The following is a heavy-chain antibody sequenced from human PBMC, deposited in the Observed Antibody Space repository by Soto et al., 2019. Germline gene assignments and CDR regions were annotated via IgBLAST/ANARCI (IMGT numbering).Heavy chain of an antibody. D-gene: IGHD3-10*01. J-gene: IGHJ4*02. V-gene: IGHV4-59*08. Sequence: SETLSLTCIVSGGSMSDYYWNWIRQPPGKELEWIGFIYYSGSTHYNPSLKSRVTISVDMSKNQFSLNLSSVTAADTAVYYWARSAPYDSGMAFDDWGQGILVTGSS. CDR3: ARSAPYDSGMAFDD. CDR2: IYYSGST. CDR1: GGSMSDYY.